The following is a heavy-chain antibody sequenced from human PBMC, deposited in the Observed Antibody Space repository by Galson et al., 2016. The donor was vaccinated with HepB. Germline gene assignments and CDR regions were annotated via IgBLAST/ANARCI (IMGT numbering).Heavy chain of an antibody. V-gene: IGHV4-39*01. CDR1: GGSVSGYSVF. CDR3: ATRTWGYGYS. CDR2: MYYDGST. J-gene: IGHJ4*02. Sequence: SETLSLTCGVSGGSVSGYSVFWGWVRQPPGKGLEWIGTMYYDGSTFYNPSLKSRVTISLDTSNNQFSLQLTSVTAADTAVYYCATRTWGYGYSWGQGTLVTVSS. D-gene: IGHD3-10*01.